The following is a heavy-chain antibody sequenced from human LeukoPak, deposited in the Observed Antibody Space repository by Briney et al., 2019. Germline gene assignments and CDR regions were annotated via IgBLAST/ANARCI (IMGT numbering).Heavy chain of an antibody. CDR3: ARGFVVAAAGNWYYYGMDV. D-gene: IGHD6-13*01. J-gene: IGHJ6*02. Sequence: SEILSLTCTVSGGSISSYYWSWIRQPAGKGLEWIGRIYTSGSTNYNPSLKSRVTMLVDTSKNQFSLKLSSVTAADTAVYYCARGFVVAAAGNWYYYGMDVWGQGTTVTVSS. V-gene: IGHV4-4*07. CDR1: GGSISSYY. CDR2: IYTSGST.